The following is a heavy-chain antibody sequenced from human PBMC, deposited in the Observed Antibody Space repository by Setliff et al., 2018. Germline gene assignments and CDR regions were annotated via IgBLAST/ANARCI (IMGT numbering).Heavy chain of an antibody. CDR3: ARSRDGGNSSGYSGAFDI. V-gene: IGHV1-2*04. CDR2: INPNSGGT. CDR1: GYTFTGYY. Sequence: ASVKVSCKASGYTFTGYYMHWVRQAPGQGLEWMGWINPNSGGTNYAQKFQGWVTMTRDTSISTAYMELSRLRSDDTAVYYCARSRDGGNSSGYSGAFDIWGRGTMVTVSS. J-gene: IGHJ3*02. D-gene: IGHD3-22*01.